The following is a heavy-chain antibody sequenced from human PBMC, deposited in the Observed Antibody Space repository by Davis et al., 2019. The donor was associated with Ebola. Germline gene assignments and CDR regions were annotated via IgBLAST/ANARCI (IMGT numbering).Heavy chain of an antibody. CDR2: IDPSDSYT. J-gene: IGHJ4*02. V-gene: IGHV5-10-1*01. CDR1: GYSFTSYW. CDR3: ARLKGYCSSTSCYFHFDY. Sequence: GESLKISCKGSGYSFTSYWIGWVRQMPGKGLEWMGRIDPSDSYTNYSPSFQGHVTISADKSISTAYLQWSSLKASDTAMYYCARLKGYCSSTSCYFHFDYWGQGTLVTVSS. D-gene: IGHD2-2*01.